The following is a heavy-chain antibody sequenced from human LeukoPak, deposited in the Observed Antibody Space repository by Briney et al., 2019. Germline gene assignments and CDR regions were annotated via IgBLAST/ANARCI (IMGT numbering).Heavy chain of an antibody. J-gene: IGHJ5*02. CDR2: INPDSGGT. V-gene: IGHV1-2*02. CDR1: GYTFTGYY. CDR3: ARDVFDAYTTHHRFDP. Sequence: ASVKVSCKASGYTFTGYYMHWVRQAPGQGLEWMGWINPDSGGTNYAQNFQGRVTLTRDTSIRTAYMELSRLRSDDTAVYYCARDVFDAYTTHHRFDPWGQGTLVTVSS. D-gene: IGHD2-2*02.